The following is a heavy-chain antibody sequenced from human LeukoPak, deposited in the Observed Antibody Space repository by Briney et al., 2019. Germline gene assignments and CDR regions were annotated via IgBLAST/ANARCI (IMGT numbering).Heavy chain of an antibody. D-gene: IGHD6-19*01. Sequence: GGSLRLSCAASGFTFSSYEMNWVRQAPGKGLEWVSGLTSSGASTYYADSVKGRFTISRDNSKNTVYLQINSLTAEDPAVYYCARRSGIAVAGAFDYWGQGTLVTVSS. V-gene: IGHV3-23*01. CDR3: ARRSGIAVAGAFDY. J-gene: IGHJ4*02. CDR1: GFTFSSYE. CDR2: LTSSGAST.